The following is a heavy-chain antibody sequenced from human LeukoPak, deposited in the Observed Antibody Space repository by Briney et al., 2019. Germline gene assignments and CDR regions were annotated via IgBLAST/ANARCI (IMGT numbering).Heavy chain of an antibody. CDR2: INPNSGGT. Sequence: ASVKVSCKASGYTFTGYYIHWVRQAPGQGLEWMGWINPNSGGTNYAQKFQGRVTMTRDTSISTAYMELSRLRFDDTAVYYCVRGPSITMVRGGQWYYYMDVWGKGTTVTISS. CDR1: GYTFTGYY. V-gene: IGHV1-2*02. CDR3: VRGPSITMVRGGQWYYYMDV. D-gene: IGHD3-10*01. J-gene: IGHJ6*03.